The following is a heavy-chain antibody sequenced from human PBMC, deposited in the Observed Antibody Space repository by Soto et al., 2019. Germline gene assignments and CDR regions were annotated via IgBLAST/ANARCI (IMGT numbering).Heavy chain of an antibody. J-gene: IGHJ4*02. CDR2: INPFNGNT. CDR1: GYTFTDYA. Sequence: QLVQSGGEVKKPGASVKVSCRASGYTFTDYAVTWVRQAPGQGLEWMGWINPFNGNTKSAHKYEDRVTLTTDTSTTTDYLELRTLTSDDTAVYYCARRVLIFGGPRKLDHWGQGALVTVSS. V-gene: IGHV1-18*01. CDR3: ARRVLIFGGPRKLDH. D-gene: IGHD3-16*01.